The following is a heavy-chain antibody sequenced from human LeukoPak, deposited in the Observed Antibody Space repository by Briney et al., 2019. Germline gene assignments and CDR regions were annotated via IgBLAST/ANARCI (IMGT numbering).Heavy chain of an antibody. J-gene: IGHJ4*02. CDR3: ASSFGYSYGLDY. V-gene: IGHV4-59*01. Sequence: SETLSLTCTVSGGSISSYYWSWIRQPPGKGLEWIGYIYYSGSTNYNPSLKSRVTISVDTSKNQFSLKLSSVTAADTAVYYCASSFGYSYGLDYWGQGTLVTVSS. D-gene: IGHD5-18*01. CDR2: IYYSGST. CDR1: GGSISSYY.